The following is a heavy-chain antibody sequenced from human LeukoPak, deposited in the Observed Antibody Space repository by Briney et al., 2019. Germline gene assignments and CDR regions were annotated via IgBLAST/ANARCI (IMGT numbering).Heavy chain of an antibody. J-gene: IGHJ4*02. CDR3: AKAPPYTKYFES. V-gene: IGHV3-23*01. D-gene: IGHD2-8*01. CDR2: ISSSGGDT. Sequence: GGSPRLSCAASGFSFSSFAMSWVRQAPGKGLDWVSTISSSGGDTFYADAVKGRFTISRDNSKNTLYLQMNSLRAEDTAVYYCAKAPPYTKYFESWGQGPLVTVSS. CDR1: GFSFSSFA.